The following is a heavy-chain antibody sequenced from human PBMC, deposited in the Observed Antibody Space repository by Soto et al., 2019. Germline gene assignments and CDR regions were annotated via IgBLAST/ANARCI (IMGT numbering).Heavy chain of an antibody. Sequence: QVQLVQSGAEVKKPGASVKVSCKASGYTFTSYGISWVRQAPGQGLEWMGWISAYNGNTNYAQKLQGRVTMTTDTSTSTAYMELRSLRSDDTAVYYCARLLRPRGYDSSGYYPLWGQGTLVTVSS. D-gene: IGHD3-22*01. CDR1: GYTFTSYG. V-gene: IGHV1-18*01. CDR3: ARLLRPRGYDSSGYYPL. CDR2: ISAYNGNT. J-gene: IGHJ4*02.